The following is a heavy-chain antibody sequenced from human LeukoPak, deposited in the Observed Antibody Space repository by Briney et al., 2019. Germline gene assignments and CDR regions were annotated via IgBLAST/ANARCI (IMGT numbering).Heavy chain of an antibody. Sequence: GEYLKISCKGSGYSFTSYWIGWVRQMPAKGLEWMGNFYPGDSDTRYSPSFQGQVTISADKSISTAYLQWSSLKASDTAKYYCARIVVPAAMVWFAPWGQGTLVTVSS. CDR3: ARIVVPAAMVWFAP. CDR1: GYSFTSYW. V-gene: IGHV5-51*01. CDR2: FYPGDSDT. D-gene: IGHD2-2*01. J-gene: IGHJ5*02.